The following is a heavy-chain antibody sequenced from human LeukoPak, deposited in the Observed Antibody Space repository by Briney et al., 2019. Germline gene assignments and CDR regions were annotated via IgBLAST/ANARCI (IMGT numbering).Heavy chain of an antibody. V-gene: IGHV3-15*07. CDR3: STLTSRGLSDS. CDR2: IKSKADGETI. D-gene: IGHD1-20*01. CDR1: GFTFTNAW. Sequence: GGSLRLSCAASGFTFTNAWMNWVRQAPGKGLEWVGRIKSKADGETIDYAAPVKGRFTFSRDDSKNMLYLQMNSPKSEDTAVYYCSTLTSRGLSDSWGQGTLVTVSS. J-gene: IGHJ4*02.